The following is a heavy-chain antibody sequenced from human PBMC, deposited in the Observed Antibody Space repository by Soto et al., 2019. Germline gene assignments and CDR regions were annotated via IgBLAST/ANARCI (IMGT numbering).Heavy chain of an antibody. CDR1: GGSVSSGSYY. D-gene: IGHD3-16*01. J-gene: IGHJ5*02. CDR3: ARHASFRALAFDP. Sequence: QVQLQESGPGLVKPSETLSLTCTVSGGSVSSGSYYWSWIRQPPGKGLEWIGYIYYRGSTNYNTSHKSRIAISVDTSNNQFSLPLSYVTAAETAVYYCARHASFRALAFDPWGQGTLVTVSS. V-gene: IGHV4-61*01. CDR2: IYYRGST.